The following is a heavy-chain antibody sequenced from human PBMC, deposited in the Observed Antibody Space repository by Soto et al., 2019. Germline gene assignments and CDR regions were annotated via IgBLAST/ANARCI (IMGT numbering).Heavy chain of an antibody. V-gene: IGHV4-4*07. CDR2: IYTSGST. Sequence: PSETLSLTCTVSGGSISSYYWSWIRQPAGKGLEWIGRIYTSGSTNYNPSLKSRVTMSVDTSKNQFSLKLSSVTAADTAVYYCARDRLLGIAAAGTTFDPWGKGTLVTVSS. D-gene: IGHD6-13*01. CDR1: GGSISSYY. J-gene: IGHJ5*02. CDR3: ARDRLLGIAAAGTTFDP.